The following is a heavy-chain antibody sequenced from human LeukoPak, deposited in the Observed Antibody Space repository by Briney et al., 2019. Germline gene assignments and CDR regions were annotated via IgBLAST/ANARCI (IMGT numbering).Heavy chain of an antibody. CDR3: AKGLVAAWGYFDY. Sequence: GGSLRLSCAASGFTFSSYAMSWVRQAPGKGLEWVSAISGSGGSTYYADSVKGRFTISRDNSKNTLYLQMDSLRAEDTAVYYCAKGLVAAWGYFDYWGQGTLVTVSS. CDR2: ISGSGGST. J-gene: IGHJ4*02. CDR1: GFTFSSYA. D-gene: IGHD6-13*01. V-gene: IGHV3-23*01.